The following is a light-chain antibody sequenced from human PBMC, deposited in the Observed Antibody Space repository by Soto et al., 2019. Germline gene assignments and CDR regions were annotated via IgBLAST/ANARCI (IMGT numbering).Light chain of an antibody. Sequence: EIEIVQFAGPLSVSQGERATLSCWASQSVSSNLAWYQQKPGQAPRLLIYGASTRATGIPARFSGSGSGTEFTLTISSLQSEDVAVYYCQQYNNWPPRTFGQGTKVDNK. CDR3: QQYNNWPPRT. V-gene: IGKV3-15*01. CDR2: GAS. CDR1: QSVSSN. J-gene: IGKJ1*01.